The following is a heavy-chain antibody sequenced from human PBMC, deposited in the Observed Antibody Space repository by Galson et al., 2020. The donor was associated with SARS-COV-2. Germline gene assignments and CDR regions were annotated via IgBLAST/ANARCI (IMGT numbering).Heavy chain of an antibody. CDR3: AHSMVRGVIEFYYGMDV. J-gene: IGHJ6*02. V-gene: IGHV2-5*02. D-gene: IGHD3-10*01. CDR1: GFSLSTSGVG. CDR2: IYWDDDK. Sequence: SGPTLVKPTQTLTLTCTFSGFSLSTSGVGVGWIRQPPGKALEWLAVIYWDDDKRYSPSLKNRLTITKDTSKNQVVLKMTNMDPVDTATYYCAHSMVRGVIEFYYGMDVWGQGTAVTVSS.